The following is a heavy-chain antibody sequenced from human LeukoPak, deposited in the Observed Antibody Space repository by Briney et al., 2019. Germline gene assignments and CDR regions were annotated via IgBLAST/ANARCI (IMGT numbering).Heavy chain of an antibody. CDR2: ISYDGSNK. Sequence: HSGGSLRLSCAASGFTFSSYAMHWVRQAPGKGLEWVAVISYDGSNKYYADSVKGRFTISRDNSKNTLYLQMNSLRAEDTAMYYCARDLGKDWGQGTLVTVSS. J-gene: IGHJ4*02. V-gene: IGHV3-30*04. CDR1: GFTFSSYA. CDR3: ARDLGKD.